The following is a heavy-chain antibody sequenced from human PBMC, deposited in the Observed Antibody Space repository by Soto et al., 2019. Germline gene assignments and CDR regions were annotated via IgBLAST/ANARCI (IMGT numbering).Heavy chain of an antibody. CDR2: ITPGDGNT. V-gene: IGHV1-3*01. J-gene: IGHJ4*02. Sequence: QVQLVQSGAEMKQPGASVKLSCEASGYTFTTFPLHWVRQAPGHGFEWLGWITPGDGNTKYSQKFHDRISITSDTASNTVYLDLSTLRSEDTAIYYCARVLRYFHWYLSPLGHWGQGTLVAVSS. CDR3: ARVLRYFHWYLSPLGH. D-gene: IGHD3-9*01. CDR1: GYTFTTFP.